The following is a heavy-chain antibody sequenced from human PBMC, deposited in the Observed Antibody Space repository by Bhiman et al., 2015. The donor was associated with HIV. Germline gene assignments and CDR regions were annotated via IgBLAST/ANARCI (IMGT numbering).Heavy chain of an antibody. CDR3: AKDTGGSDPLPYYFGS. V-gene: IGHV3-33*06. CDR1: GFTYSTYA. Sequence: QVQVVESGGGVVQPGRSLRLSCVASGFTYSTYAMHWVRLAPGKGLEWVAVIWHDGSHQYYGDSVKGRFTISRDNSKNTLYLQMNSLRAEDTAVYYCAKDTGGSDPLPYYFGSWGQGTLVTVST. CDR2: IWHDGSHQ. J-gene: IGHJ4*02. D-gene: IGHD1-26*01.